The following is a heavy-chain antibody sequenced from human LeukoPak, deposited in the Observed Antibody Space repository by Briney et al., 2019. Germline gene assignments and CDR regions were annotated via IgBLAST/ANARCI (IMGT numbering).Heavy chain of an antibody. CDR1: GGTFSSYA. Sequence: SVKVSCKASGGTFSSYAISWVRQAPGQGLEWMGRIIPILGIANYAQKFQGRVTITADTSPDTAYMELSSLRSEDTAVYYCATAYYSSNWYYFDYWGQGTLVTVSS. CDR3: ATAYYSSNWYYFDY. CDR2: IIPILGIA. J-gene: IGHJ4*02. V-gene: IGHV1-69*04. D-gene: IGHD6-13*01.